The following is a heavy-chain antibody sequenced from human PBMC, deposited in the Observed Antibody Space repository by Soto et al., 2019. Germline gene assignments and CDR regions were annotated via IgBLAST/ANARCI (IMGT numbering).Heavy chain of an antibody. CDR1: GFIFSNFA. CDR2: ISGSGGST. CDR3: EKDRAPSDV. Sequence: GGSLRLSCAASGFIFSNFAMSWVRQAPGKGLEWVSAISGSGGSTYYADSVKGRFTISRDNSKNMLYVQMNSLRVEDTAVYYCEKDRAPSDVWGQGTTVTVSS. V-gene: IGHV3-23*01. J-gene: IGHJ6*02.